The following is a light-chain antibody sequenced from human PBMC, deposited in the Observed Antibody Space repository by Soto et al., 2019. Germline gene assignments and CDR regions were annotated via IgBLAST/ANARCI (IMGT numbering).Light chain of an antibody. CDR1: SSDIGRYNF. Sequence: QSALTQPASMSGSPGQSITISCTGTSSDIGRYNFVSWYQHHPGKAPKLIIYEATKRPSGVSYRFCGSKSVNTASLTISGLQAEDEADYYCTSYTITSPYVFGTGTKLTVL. V-gene: IGLV2-14*01. CDR3: TSYTITSPYV. CDR2: EAT. J-gene: IGLJ1*01.